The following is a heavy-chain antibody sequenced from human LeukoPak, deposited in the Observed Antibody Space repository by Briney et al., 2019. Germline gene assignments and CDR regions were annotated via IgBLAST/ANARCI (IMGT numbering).Heavy chain of an antibody. J-gene: IGHJ4*02. CDR2: INTDGSST. CDR3: ARAPAAYFDY. Sequence: GGSLRLSCAASGFTFSSYWMHWVRQAPGQGLVWVSRINTDGSSTSYADSVKGRFTISRDNAKNTLYLQMNSLRAEDTAVYYCARAPAAYFDYWGQGTLVTVSS. D-gene: IGHD2-2*01. V-gene: IGHV3-74*01. CDR1: GFTFSSYW.